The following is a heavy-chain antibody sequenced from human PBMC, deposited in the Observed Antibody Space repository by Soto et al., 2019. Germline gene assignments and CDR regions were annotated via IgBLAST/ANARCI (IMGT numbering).Heavy chain of an antibody. CDR1: EFTVSSSY. CDR3: ARDRSGGYDH. Sequence: EVTLVESGGGLIQPGGSLRLSCAASEFTVSSSYMNWVRQSPGKGLEWVSVIYSDGSTYYADSVKGRFIISRDTSKNTVYLQMNSLRAEDTAVYYCARDRSGGYDHWGQGTLVTVSS. D-gene: IGHD1-26*01. V-gene: IGHV3-53*01. J-gene: IGHJ4*02. CDR2: IYSDGST.